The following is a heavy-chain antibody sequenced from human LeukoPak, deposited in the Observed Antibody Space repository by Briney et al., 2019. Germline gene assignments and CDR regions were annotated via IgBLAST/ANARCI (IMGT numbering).Heavy chain of an antibody. CDR1: GFTFSSYS. D-gene: IGHD3-22*01. J-gene: IGHJ4*02. V-gene: IGHV3-21*01. CDR2: ISSSSSYI. CDR3: ARTSYYYDSSGYYFDY. Sequence: PGGSLRLSCAASGFTFSSYSMNWVRQAPGKGLEWVSSISSSSSYIYYADSVKGRFTISRDNAKNSLYLQMNSLRAGDTAVYYCARTSYYYDSSGYYFDYWGQGTPVTVSS.